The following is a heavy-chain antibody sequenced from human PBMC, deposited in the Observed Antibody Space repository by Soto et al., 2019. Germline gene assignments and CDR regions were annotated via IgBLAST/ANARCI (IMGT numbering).Heavy chain of an antibody. CDR2: IYYSGST. Sequence: SETLSLTYTVSGGSISSGGYYWSWIRQQPGKGLEWIGYIYYSGSTYYNPSLKSRVTISVDTSKNQFSLKLSSVTAADTAVYYCARIGGTPDYGDYAEYYYYYMHVWGKGTTVTVSS. J-gene: IGHJ6*03. D-gene: IGHD4-17*01. CDR1: GGSISSGGYY. CDR3: ARIGGTPDYGDYAEYYYYYMHV. V-gene: IGHV4-31*03.